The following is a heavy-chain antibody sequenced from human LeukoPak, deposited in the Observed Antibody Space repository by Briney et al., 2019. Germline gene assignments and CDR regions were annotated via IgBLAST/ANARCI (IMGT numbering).Heavy chain of an antibody. D-gene: IGHD3-22*01. Sequence: PGRSLRLSCAASGFTFSSYGMHWVRQAPGEGLEWVAVISYDGSNKYYADSVKGRFTISRDNSKDTLYLQMNSLRAEDTAVYYCANSPLYDIDYWGQGTLVTVSS. CDR3: ANSPLYDIDY. V-gene: IGHV3-30*18. CDR1: GFTFSSYG. CDR2: ISYDGSNK. J-gene: IGHJ4*02.